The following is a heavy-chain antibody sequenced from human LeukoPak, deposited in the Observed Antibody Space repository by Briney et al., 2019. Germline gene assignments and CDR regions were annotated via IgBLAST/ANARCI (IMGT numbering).Heavy chain of an antibody. CDR3: ARGRSDAFDI. CDR2: INRSGII. Sequence: PSEILSLTCAVYGGSFTGYYWTWIRQPPGKGLEWIGEINRSGIINYDPSLKSRVTISVDTSKSQFSLKLNSVTAADTAVYYCARGRSDAFDIWGQGTMVTVSS. J-gene: IGHJ3*02. V-gene: IGHV4-34*01. CDR1: GGSFTGYY.